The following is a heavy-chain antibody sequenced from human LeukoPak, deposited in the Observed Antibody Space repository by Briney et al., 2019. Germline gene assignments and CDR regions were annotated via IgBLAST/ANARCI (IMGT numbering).Heavy chain of an antibody. CDR3: ERSSVTAAVSTVYSPGYYGIYA. J-gene: IGHJ6*02. V-gene: IGHV4-59*01. D-gene: IGHD2-21*02. CDR1: VSPTSSYY. CDR2: IYYSGST. Sequence: SETLSLTCTVSVSPTSSYYWTWFRQPPGKGLEWIGYIYYSGSTNYNPSLKSRVTISVDTSKNQFSLKLTTVTDADTAMYYCERSSVTAAVSTVYSPGYYGIYAWLQGTTVTVSS.